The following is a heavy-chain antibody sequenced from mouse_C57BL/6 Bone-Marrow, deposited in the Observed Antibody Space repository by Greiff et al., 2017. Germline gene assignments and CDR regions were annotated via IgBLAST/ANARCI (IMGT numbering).Heavy chain of an antibody. V-gene: IGHV5-6*02. CDR3: AGRGRRGYFDV. Sequence: EVKLVESGGDLVKPGGSLKLSCAASGFTFSSYGMSWVRQTPDKRLEWVATISSGGSYTYYPDSVKGRFTISRDNAKNTLYLQMSSLKSEDTAMYYCAGRGRRGYFDVWGTGTTVTVSS. D-gene: IGHD1-1*01. CDR1: GFTFSSYG. J-gene: IGHJ1*03. CDR2: ISSGGSYT.